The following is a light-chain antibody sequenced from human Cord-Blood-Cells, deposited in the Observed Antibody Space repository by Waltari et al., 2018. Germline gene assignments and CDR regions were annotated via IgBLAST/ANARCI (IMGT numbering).Light chain of an antibody. CDR3: QQYNSYSLT. Sequence: DIQMTQSPSTLSASVGDSVTIPCRASQSISSWLAWYQQKPGKAPKLLIYKASSLESGVPSRFSGSGSGTEFTLTISSLQPDDFATYYCQQYNSYSLTFGQGTKVEIK. V-gene: IGKV1-5*03. J-gene: IGKJ1*01. CDR2: KAS. CDR1: QSISSW.